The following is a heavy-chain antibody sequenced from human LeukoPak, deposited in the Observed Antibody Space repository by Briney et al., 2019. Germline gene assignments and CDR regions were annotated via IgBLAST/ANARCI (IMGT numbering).Heavy chain of an antibody. D-gene: IGHD3-22*01. Sequence: SGGSLRLSCAASGFSFSSYNMNWVRQTPGKGLEWVSSITSSSTYTFYADSVKGRFTISRDNARNSLYLQMNSLRAEDTALYYCARATHYYESSGYDYWGQGTLVTVSS. CDR1: GFSFSSYN. CDR2: ITSSSTYT. CDR3: ARATHYYESSGYDY. J-gene: IGHJ4*02. V-gene: IGHV3-21*04.